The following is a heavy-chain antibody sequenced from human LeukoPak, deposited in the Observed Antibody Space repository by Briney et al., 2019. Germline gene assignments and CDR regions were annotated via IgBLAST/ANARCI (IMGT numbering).Heavy chain of an antibody. CDR3: ARGPYGGDTGDY. J-gene: IGHJ4*02. D-gene: IGHD2-21*02. CDR1: GYTFTSYG. CDR2: MNPNSGNT. V-gene: IGHV1-8*02. Sequence: ASVKVSCKASGYTFTSYGINWVRQATGQGLEWMGWMNPNSGNTGHAQKFQGRVTMTRNTSISTAYMELSSLRCDDTAVYYCARGPYGGDTGDYWGQGTLVTVSS.